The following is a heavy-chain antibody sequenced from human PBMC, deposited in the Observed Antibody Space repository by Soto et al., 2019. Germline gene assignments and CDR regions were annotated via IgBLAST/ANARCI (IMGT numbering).Heavy chain of an antibody. CDR1: GFTFTSYA. Sequence: GGSLRLSCAASGFTFTSYAMSWVRQSPGKGLEWVSGISSDGGSTYYADSVKGRFTISRDNSKNTLFLQMNSLGAEDTAVYYCAKDAIIVVVPAASRYGMDVWGQGTTVTVSS. V-gene: IGHV3-23*01. CDR2: ISSDGGST. CDR3: AKDAIIVVVPAASRYGMDV. J-gene: IGHJ6*02. D-gene: IGHD2-2*01.